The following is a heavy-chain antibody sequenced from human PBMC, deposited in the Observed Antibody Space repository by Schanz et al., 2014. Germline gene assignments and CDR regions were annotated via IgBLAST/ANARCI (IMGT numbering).Heavy chain of an antibody. J-gene: IGHJ4*02. CDR3: AREYASTRLESNVMAEMIDN. D-gene: IGHD2-8*01. CDR1: GFIFRGYY. Sequence: QVQLVESGGGLVKPGGSVRLSCAASGFIFRGYYMTRIRQAPGNGFGRDSTISSSSNYYYYADSVKGQFTITRVTAKASLFLHMALLRPGAAAVYFCAREYASTRLESNVMAEMIDNWGQGTLVTVSS. V-gene: IGHV3-11*06. CDR2: ISSSSNYY.